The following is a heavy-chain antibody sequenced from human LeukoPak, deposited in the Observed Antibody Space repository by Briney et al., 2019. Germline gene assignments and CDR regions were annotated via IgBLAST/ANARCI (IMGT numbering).Heavy chain of an antibody. J-gene: IGHJ4*02. CDR3: ARDIGISYCSGTICMRHFDY. V-gene: IGHV3-20*04. Sequence: PGGSLRLSCAASGFTFVDYDMSWVRQAPGKGLEWVSSIHWNGGSSGYADSVKGRFTISRDNAKNSLYLQMDSLSTEDTALYYCARDIGISYCSGTICMRHFDYWGQGTLVTVSS. D-gene: IGHD2-2*01. CDR1: GFTFVDYD. CDR2: IHWNGGSS.